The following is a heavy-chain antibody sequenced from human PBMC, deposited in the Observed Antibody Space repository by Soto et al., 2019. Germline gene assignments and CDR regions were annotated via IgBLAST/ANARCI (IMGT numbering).Heavy chain of an antibody. J-gene: IGHJ3*02. CDR2: IYYSGST. V-gene: IGHV4-31*03. D-gene: IGHD3-3*01. CDR3: ARGGRSITIFGVANEAFDI. CDR1: GGSISSGGYY. Sequence: SETLSLTCTVSGGSISSGGYYWSWIRQHPGKGLEWIGCIYYSGSTYYNPSLKSRVTISVDTSKNQFSLKLSSVTAADTAVYYCARGGRSITIFGVANEAFDIWGQGTMVTVSS.